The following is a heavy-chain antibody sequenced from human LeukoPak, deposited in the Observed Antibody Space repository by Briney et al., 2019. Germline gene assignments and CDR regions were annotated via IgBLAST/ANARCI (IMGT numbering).Heavy chain of an antibody. CDR2: IYYSGST. J-gene: IGHJ4*02. D-gene: IGHD3-22*01. CDR3: ARVDYDSSGYYYVVDY. V-gene: IGHV4-59*01. CDR1: GGSISSYY. Sequence: PSETLSLTCTVSGGSISSYYWSWIRQPPGKGLEWIGYIYYSGSTNYNPSLKSRVTISVDTSKNQFSLKLSSVTAADTAVYYCARVDYDSSGYYYVVDYWGQGTLVS.